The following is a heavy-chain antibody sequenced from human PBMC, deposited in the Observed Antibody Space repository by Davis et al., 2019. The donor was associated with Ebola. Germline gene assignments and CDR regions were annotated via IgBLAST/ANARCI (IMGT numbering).Heavy chain of an antibody. CDR3: ARDFQDGDTWVYDY. CDR1: GYTFDSYG. V-gene: IGHV1-18*04. CDR2: LSPYTGNT. Sequence: AASVKVSCKASGYTFDSYGFDWVRQAPGQGLEWLGSLSPYTGNTNYAHKLQGRVTLNTDTSAATAYMQLTSLRSDETAIYYCARDFQDGDTWVYDYWGEGSLVTVSS. J-gene: IGHJ4*02. D-gene: IGHD5-24*01.